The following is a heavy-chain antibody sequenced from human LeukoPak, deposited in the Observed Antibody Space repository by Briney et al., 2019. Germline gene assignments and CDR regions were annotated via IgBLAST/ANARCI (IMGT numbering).Heavy chain of an antibody. CDR1: GGSISSSSCY. Sequence: SETLSLTCTVSGGSISSSSCYWGWLRQPPGKGLEWIGSIYYSGSTYYNPSLKSRVTISVDTSKNQFSLKLSSVTAADTAVYYCASGTIFGVVIPFDIWGQGTMVTVSS. D-gene: IGHD3-3*01. CDR2: IYYSGST. J-gene: IGHJ3*02. CDR3: ASGTIFGVVIPFDI. V-gene: IGHV4-39*01.